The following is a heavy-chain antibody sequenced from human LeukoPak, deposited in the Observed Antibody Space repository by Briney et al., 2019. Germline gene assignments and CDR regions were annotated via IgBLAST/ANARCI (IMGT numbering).Heavy chain of an antibody. CDR2: ISHSGST. CDR3: VRGHGYIWGMSGY. J-gene: IGHJ4*02. V-gene: IGHV4-34*01. CDR1: GGSLSGYW. Sequence: SETLSLTCAVYGGSLSGYWWSWIRQPPGEGLEWIGEISHSGSTNYNPSFKSRVTMSVDTSKNQVSLKLISVTAGDTAVYYCVRGHGYIWGMSGYWGQGTLVTVSS. D-gene: IGHD3-16*01.